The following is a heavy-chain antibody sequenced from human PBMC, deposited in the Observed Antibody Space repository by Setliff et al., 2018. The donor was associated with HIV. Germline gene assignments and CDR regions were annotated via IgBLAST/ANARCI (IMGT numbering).Heavy chain of an antibody. D-gene: IGHD6-13*01. V-gene: IGHV4-4*07. CDR2: IYTSGST. CDR1: GDSISTDY. J-gene: IGHJ4*02. Sequence: SETLSLTCTVSGDSISTDYWTWIRQPPGKGLEWIGRIYTSGSTNYNPSLKSRVTMSVDTSKNQFSLKLSSVTAADTAVYFCARGRGSSSSWPIDYWGQGTLVTVSS. CDR3: ARGRGSSSSWPIDY.